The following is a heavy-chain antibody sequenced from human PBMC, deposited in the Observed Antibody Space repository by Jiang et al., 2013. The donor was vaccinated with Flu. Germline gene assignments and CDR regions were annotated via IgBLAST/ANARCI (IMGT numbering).Heavy chain of an antibody. J-gene: IGHJ3*02. V-gene: IGHV1-69*06. D-gene: IGHD2-2*01. CDR1: GTFSSYA. CDR2: IIPIFGTA. Sequence: GTFSSYAISWVRQAPGQGLEWMGGIIPIFGTANYAQKFQGRVTITADKSTSTAYMELSSLRSEDTAVYYCARPRFQGYEGDAFDIWGQGTMVTVSS. CDR3: ARPRFQGYEGDAFDI.